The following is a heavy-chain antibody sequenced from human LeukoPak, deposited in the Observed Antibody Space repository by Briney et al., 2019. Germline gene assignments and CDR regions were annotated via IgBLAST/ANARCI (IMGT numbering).Heavy chain of an antibody. J-gene: IGHJ4*02. Sequence: GGSLRLSCAASGFTFSGYAMSWVRQAPGKGLEWVSAISGSGGSTYYADSVKGRFTISKDNSKNTLYLQMNSLRAEDTAVYYCARGGIQVSGIDEFDYWGQGTLVTVSS. V-gene: IGHV3-23*01. CDR3: ARGGIQVSGIDEFDY. D-gene: IGHD6-19*01. CDR1: GFTFSGYA. CDR2: ISGSGGST.